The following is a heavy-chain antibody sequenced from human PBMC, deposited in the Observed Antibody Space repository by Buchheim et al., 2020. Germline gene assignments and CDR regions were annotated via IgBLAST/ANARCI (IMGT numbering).Heavy chain of an antibody. Sequence: QLQLQESGPGLVKPSETLSLTCTVSGGSITSTSHYWGWIRQPPGKGLEWIGSLYYTGSTYYSPSLTSRVTVSVDTSKNQFSLKLSSVTAADTAVYYCARHLRHPVWLANRYYYYYYGMDVWGQGTT. CDR2: LYYTGST. D-gene: IGHD6-19*01. CDR1: GGSITSTSHY. J-gene: IGHJ6*02. V-gene: IGHV4-39*01. CDR3: ARHLRHPVWLANRYYYYYYGMDV.